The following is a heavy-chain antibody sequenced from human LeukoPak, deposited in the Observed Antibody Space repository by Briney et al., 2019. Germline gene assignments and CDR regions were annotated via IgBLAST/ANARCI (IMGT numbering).Heavy chain of an antibody. CDR1: GFTFSGCE. D-gene: IGHD3-3*01. Sequence: GGSLRLSCAASGFTFSGCEMNWVRQAPGKGLEWVSYISRSGTIISYADSVRGRLTISRDNAKNSLYLQMNSLRAEDTAVYYCARERDDYYFDYWGQGTLVTVSS. CDR2: ISRSGTII. V-gene: IGHV3-48*03. CDR3: ARERDDYYFDY. J-gene: IGHJ4*02.